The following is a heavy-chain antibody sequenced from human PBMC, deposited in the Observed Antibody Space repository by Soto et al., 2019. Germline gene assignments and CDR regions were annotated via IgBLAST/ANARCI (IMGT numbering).Heavy chain of an antibody. CDR2: IYYSGST. J-gene: IGHJ5*02. D-gene: IGHD2-8*01. CDR1: GGSISSSSSY. V-gene: IGHV4-39*01. CDR3: ARHRGPYASSWFDA. Sequence: SETLSLTCTVSGGSISSSSSYWGWIRQPPGKGLEWIGSIYYSGSTYYNPSLKSRVTISINTSKNQMSLDLSSVTAADTAVYYCARHRGPYASSWFDAWGQGTLVTVYS.